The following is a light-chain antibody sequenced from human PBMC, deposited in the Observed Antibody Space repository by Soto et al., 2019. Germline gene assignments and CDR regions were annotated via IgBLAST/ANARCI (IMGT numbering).Light chain of an antibody. Sequence: EIVLTQSPATLSLSPGERATLSCRASQSVSSYLAWYQQKPGQAPRLLLYGASTRATGLPARFSGSGSGTEFTLTISSLQSEDFAVYYCQHYHDWPPRTFGQGTKVDIK. CDR3: QHYHDWPPRT. CDR1: QSVSSY. CDR2: GAS. J-gene: IGKJ1*01. V-gene: IGKV3-15*01.